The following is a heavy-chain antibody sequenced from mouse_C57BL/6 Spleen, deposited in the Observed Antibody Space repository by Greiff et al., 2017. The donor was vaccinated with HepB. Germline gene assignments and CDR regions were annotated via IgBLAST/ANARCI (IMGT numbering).Heavy chain of an antibody. Sequence: QVQLQQPGAELVRPGSSVKLSCKASGYTFTSYWMDWVKQRPGQGLEWIGNIYPSDSETHYNQKFKDKATLTVDKSSSTAYMQLSSLTSEDSAVYYCARRVGWYYFDYWGQGTTLTVSS. CDR3: ARRVGWYYFDY. V-gene: IGHV1-61*01. CDR1: GYTFTSYW. CDR2: IYPSDSET. D-gene: IGHD1-1*02. J-gene: IGHJ2*01.